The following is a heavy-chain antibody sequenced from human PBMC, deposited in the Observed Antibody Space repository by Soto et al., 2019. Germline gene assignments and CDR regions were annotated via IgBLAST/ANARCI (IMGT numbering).Heavy chain of an antibody. D-gene: IGHD2-21*02. CDR2: ISGSGGST. J-gene: IGHJ5*02. CDR3: AKFYGGNSAHTYTTDP. Sequence: EVQLLESGGGLVQPGGSLRLSCAASGFTFSSYAMSWVRQAPGKGLEWVSTISGSGGSTHYADSVKGRFTISRDNSKNTLYLHMNSLRAEDTAVYYCAKFYGGNSAHTYTTDPWGQGTLVTVSS. V-gene: IGHV3-23*01. CDR1: GFTFSSYA.